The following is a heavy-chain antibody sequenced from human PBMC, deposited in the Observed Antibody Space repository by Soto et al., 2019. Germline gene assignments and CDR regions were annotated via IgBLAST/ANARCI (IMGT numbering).Heavy chain of an antibody. CDR1: GGTFSSYT. CDR3: ARVGVGELAVDGGGLFDY. CDR2: IIPILGRA. D-gene: IGHD3-10*01. Sequence: QVQLVQSGAEVKKPGSSVKVSCKASGGTFSSYTISWVRQAPGQGLEWMGRIIPILGRANYAQKIQGRVTTTTGKSTSAADMELGSQRSEDTAMYYCARVGVGELAVDGGGLFDYWGQGTLVTVSS. V-gene: IGHV1-69*08. J-gene: IGHJ4*02.